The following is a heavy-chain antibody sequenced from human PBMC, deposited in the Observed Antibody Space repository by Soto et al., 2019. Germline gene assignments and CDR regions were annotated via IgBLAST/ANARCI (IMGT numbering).Heavy chain of an antibody. Sequence: EVQLVESGGGLVQPGGSLRLSCAASGFTVSSNYMSWVRQAPGKGLEWVSVIYSGGSTYYADSVKGRFTISRDNSKXTXXLQMNSRRAEDTAVYYCARDAIAAAGNYYYHGMDVWGQGTTVTVSS. D-gene: IGHD6-13*01. CDR1: GFTVSSNY. J-gene: IGHJ6*02. CDR2: IYSGGST. V-gene: IGHV3-66*01. CDR3: ARDAIAAAGNYYYHGMDV.